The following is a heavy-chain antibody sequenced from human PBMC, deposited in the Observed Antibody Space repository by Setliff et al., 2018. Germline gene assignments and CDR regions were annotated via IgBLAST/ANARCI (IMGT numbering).Heavy chain of an antibody. D-gene: IGHD6-13*01. Sequence: GGSLRLSCAASGFTFSAHYMDWLRQAPGKGLEWVGRIRNKDNSYTTEYAASVKGRFTISRDDSKNSLYLQMNGLKTEDTAVYYCASAGHSGSWFPFDAFHIWGQGTMVTVSS. J-gene: IGHJ3*02. V-gene: IGHV3-72*01. CDR2: IRNKDNSYTT. CDR1: GFTFSAHY. CDR3: ASAGHSGSWFPFDAFHI.